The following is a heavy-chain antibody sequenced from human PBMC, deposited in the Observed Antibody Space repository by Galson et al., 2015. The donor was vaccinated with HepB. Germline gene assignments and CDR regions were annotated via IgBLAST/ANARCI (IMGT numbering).Heavy chain of an antibody. D-gene: IGHD3-3*01. CDR1: GYTFNNYY. V-gene: IGHV1-2*02. CDR2: INPNSGGT. Sequence: SVKVSCKASGYTFNNYYLHWVRQAPGQGLEWMGCINPNSGGTNYAQKFQGRVTMTRDTSISTGYMELTRLRSDDTAVYFCAREEAPLGAFWSAYYSGAGGSDYWGQGTLVTISS. J-gene: IGHJ4*02. CDR3: AREEAPLGAFWSAYYSGAGGSDY.